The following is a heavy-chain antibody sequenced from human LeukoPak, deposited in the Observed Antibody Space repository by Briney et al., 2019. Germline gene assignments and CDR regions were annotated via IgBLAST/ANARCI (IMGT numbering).Heavy chain of an antibody. D-gene: IGHD5-12*01. CDR3: ARVVVATPYYFDY. Sequence: PGGSLRLSCAAPGFTFSSYWMSWVRQAPGKGLEWVANIKQDGSEKYYVDSVKGRFTISRDNAKNSLYLQMNSLRAEDTAVYYCARVVVATPYYFDYWGQGTLVTVSS. CDR1: GFTFSSYW. J-gene: IGHJ4*02. CDR2: IKQDGSEK. V-gene: IGHV3-7*01.